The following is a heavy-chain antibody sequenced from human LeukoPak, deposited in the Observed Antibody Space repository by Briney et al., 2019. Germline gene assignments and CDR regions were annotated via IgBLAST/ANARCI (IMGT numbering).Heavy chain of an antibody. J-gene: IGHJ4*02. V-gene: IGHV4-59*01. D-gene: IGHD1-1*01. CDR1: GVSISSYY. Sequence: SETLSLTCTVSGVSISSYYWSWIRQPPGKGLGWLGYIYYTGSTNYNPSLKSRVTISVDTSKNQFSLKLSSVTAADTAVYYCARSWNDILPLDYWGQGTLVTVSS. CDR2: IYYTGST. CDR3: ARSWNDILPLDY.